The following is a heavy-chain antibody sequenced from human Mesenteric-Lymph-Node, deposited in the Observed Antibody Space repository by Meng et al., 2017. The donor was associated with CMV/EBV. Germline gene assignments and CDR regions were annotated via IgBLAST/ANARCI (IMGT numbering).Heavy chain of an antibody. CDR1: GFTFTTYG. J-gene: IGHJ4*02. D-gene: IGHD2-21*01. V-gene: IGHV3-30*02. Sequence: GESLKISCAASGFTFTTYGMHWVRQAPGKGLEWVAFIAHDGRSQQYSDSMRGRFTISRDNSMSTVYLQMSSLRREDTAVYYCVRGPSRYSAFVFLDSWGQGTLVTVSS. CDR2: IAHDGRSQ. CDR3: VRGPSRYSAFVFLDS.